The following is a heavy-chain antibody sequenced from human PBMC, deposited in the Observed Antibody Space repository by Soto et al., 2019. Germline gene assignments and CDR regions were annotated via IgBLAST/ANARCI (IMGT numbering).Heavy chain of an antibody. V-gene: IGHV1-8*01. CDR3: ARELGYCSCGSCSRYYYYYMDV. J-gene: IGHJ6*03. D-gene: IGHD2-15*01. Sequence: ASVKVSCKASGYTFTSYDINWVRQATGQGLEWMGWMNPNSGNTGYAQKFQGRVTMTRNTSISTAYMELSSLRSEDTAVYYCARELGYCSCGSCSRYYYYYMDVWAKGNTVTVSS. CDR1: GYTFTSYD. CDR2: MNPNSGNT.